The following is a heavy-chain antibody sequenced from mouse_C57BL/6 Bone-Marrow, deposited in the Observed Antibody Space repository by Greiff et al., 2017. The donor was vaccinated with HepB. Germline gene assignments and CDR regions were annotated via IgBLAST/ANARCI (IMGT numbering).Heavy chain of an antibody. Sequence: VMLEESGAELVKPGASVKMSCKASGYTFTDYYINWVKQRPGQGLEWIGKIGPGSGSTYYNEKFKGKATLTADKSSSTAYMQLSSLTSEDSAVYFCARCECLRRRRNDAMDYWGQGTSVTVSA. V-gene: IGHV1-77*01. D-gene: IGHD5-2*01. CDR3: ARCECLRRRRNDAMDY. CDR1: GYTFTDYY. CDR2: IGPGSGST. J-gene: IGHJ4*01.